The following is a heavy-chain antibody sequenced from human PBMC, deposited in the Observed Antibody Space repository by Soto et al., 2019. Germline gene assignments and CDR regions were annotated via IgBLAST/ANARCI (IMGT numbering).Heavy chain of an antibody. D-gene: IGHD4-17*01. CDR1: GGTFSSYA. CDR2: IIPIFGTA. Sequence: QVPLVQSGAEVKKPGSSVKVSCKASGGTFSSYAISWVRQAPGQGLEWMGGIIPIFGTANYAQKFQGRVTITADKSTSTAYMELSSLRSEDTAVYYCARDPRTTVTTYNWFDPWGQGTLVTVSS. CDR3: ARDPRTTVTTYNWFDP. J-gene: IGHJ5*02. V-gene: IGHV1-69*06.